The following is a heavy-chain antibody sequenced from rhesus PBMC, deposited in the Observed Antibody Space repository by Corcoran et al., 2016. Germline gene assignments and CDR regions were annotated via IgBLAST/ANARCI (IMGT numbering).Heavy chain of an antibody. V-gene: IGHV4-173*01. CDR1: GGSISSNY. D-gene: IGHD3-16*01. J-gene: IGHJ3*01. CDR3: ARESGSYYLDAFDF. Sequence: QLQLQESGPGLVKPSETLSLTCAVSGGSISSNYWSWIRQPPGKGLEWIGRISGSGGSTAYNPSLKIRFTISTDTSKNQFSLKLSSVTAADTAVYYCARESGSYYLDAFDFWGQGLRVTVSS. CDR2: ISGSGGST.